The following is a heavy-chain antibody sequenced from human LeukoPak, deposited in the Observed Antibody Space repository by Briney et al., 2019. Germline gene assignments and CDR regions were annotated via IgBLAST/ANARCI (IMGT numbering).Heavy chain of an antibody. CDR2: IKSKAAGETT. J-gene: IGHJ4*02. CDR3: NTDSLVQNY. Sequence: GGTLRLSCAASGFTFSSYGMSWVRQAPGKGLEWVGRIKSKAAGETTDYATSVKGRFTISRDDSKNTQYLQMNNLKSEDTAVYYCNTDSLVQNYWGQGILVTVSS. V-gene: IGHV3-15*01. CDR1: GFTFSSYG. D-gene: IGHD2-2*01.